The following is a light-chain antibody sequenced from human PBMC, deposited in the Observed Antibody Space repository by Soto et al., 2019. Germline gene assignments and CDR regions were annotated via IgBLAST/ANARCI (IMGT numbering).Light chain of an antibody. V-gene: IGKV3-20*01. CDR2: GAS. CDR1: QSVSNNY. CDR3: QQYGSSGT. Sequence: EIVLTQSPGTLSLSPGERATLSCRASQSVSNNYLAWYQQKPGQAPRLLIYGASNRATGIPDRISGSGSGTDFTLTSSRLEPEDFAVYYCQQYGSSGTFGQGTKVDIK. J-gene: IGKJ1*01.